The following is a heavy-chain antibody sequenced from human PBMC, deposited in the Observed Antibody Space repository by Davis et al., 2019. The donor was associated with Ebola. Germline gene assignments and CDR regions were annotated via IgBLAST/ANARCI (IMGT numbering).Heavy chain of an antibody. CDR3: AKSFLYCSSTSCYTSYGMDV. D-gene: IGHD2-2*02. J-gene: IGHJ6*02. V-gene: IGHV3-30*18. CDR2: ISYDGSNK. Sequence: PGGSLRLSCAASGFTFSSYGMHWVRQAPGKGLEWVAVISYDGSNKYYADSVKGRFTISRDDSKNTLYLQMNSLRAEDTAVYYCAKSFLYCSSTSCYTSYGMDVWGQGTTVTVSS. CDR1: GFTFSSYG.